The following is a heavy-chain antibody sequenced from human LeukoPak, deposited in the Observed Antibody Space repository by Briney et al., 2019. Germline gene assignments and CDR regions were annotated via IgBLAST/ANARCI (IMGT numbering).Heavy chain of an antibody. V-gene: IGHV3-23*01. Sequence: GGSLRLSCAASGFTFSSYAMSWVRQAPGKGLEGVSAISGSGGSTYYADSVKGRFTISRDNSKNTLYVKMNNTRAEGTAEYSCAKLLGTYSSSSAFAYWGQGTLVTVSS. J-gene: IGHJ4*02. CDR2: ISGSGGST. CDR3: AKLLGTYSSSSAFAY. CDR1: GFTFSSYA. D-gene: IGHD6-6*01.